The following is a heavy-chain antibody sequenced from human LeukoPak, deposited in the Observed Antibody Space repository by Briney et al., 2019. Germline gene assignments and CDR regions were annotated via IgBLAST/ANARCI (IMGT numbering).Heavy chain of an antibody. V-gene: IGHV3-20*04. CDR3: AKLNYYYYMDV. Sequence: GGSLRLSCAASGFTFDDYGMSWVRQAPGKGLEWVSGINWNGGSTGYADSVKGRFTISRDNAKNSLYLQMNSLRAEDTALYYCAKLNYYYYMDVWGKGTTVTVSS. CDR2: INWNGGST. CDR1: GFTFDDYG. D-gene: IGHD5-24*01. J-gene: IGHJ6*03.